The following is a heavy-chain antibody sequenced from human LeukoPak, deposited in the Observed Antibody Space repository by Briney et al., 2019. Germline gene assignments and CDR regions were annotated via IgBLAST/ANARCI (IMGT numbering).Heavy chain of an antibody. J-gene: IGHJ4*02. Sequence: ASVKVSCKASGCTFTGYLMHWVRQAPGQGLEGMGWINPNSGGTKSAQKFQGRVTMTSDTSISTAYKELSRLRSDDTALYYCAGAHSSAWSSAVDFGGQGTLVTVSS. CDR1: GCTFTGYL. CDR2: INPNSGGT. CDR3: AGAHSSAWSSAVDF. D-gene: IGHD6-19*01. V-gene: IGHV1-2*02.